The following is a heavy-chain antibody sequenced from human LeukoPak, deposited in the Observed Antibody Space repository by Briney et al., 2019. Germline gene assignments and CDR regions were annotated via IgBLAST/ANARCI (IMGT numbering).Heavy chain of an antibody. CDR2: ISGSGGST. CDR1: GFTFSSYA. V-gene: IGHV3-23*01. D-gene: IGHD6-13*01. J-gene: IGHJ4*02. CDR3: AKDLYSSCWSYFDY. Sequence: GGSLRLSCAASGFTFSSYAMSWVRQAPGKGLEWVSAISGSGGSTYYADSVKGRFTISRDNSKNTLYLQMSSLRVEDTAIYYCAKDLYSSCWSYFDYWGQGTLVTVSS.